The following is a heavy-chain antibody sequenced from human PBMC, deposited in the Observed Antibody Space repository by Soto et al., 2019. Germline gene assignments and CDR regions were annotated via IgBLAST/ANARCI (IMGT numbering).Heavy chain of an antibody. J-gene: IGHJ5*02. V-gene: IGHV4-59*08. CDR3: ARSYYDTTGFAVEP. CDR1: YGSISSYY. CDR2: MYFGGSF. Sequence: SETLSLTCTVSYGSISSYYLSLILQPPGKGLEWIGYMYFGGSFNYNPSLTSRVTISVETSKNQFSMEVTSVTAADTAVYYCARSYYDTTGFAVEPWGQGTLVTVSS. D-gene: IGHD3-22*01.